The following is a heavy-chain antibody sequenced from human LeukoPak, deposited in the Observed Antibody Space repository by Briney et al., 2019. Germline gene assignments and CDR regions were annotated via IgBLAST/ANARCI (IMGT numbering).Heavy chain of an antibody. CDR1: GFTFSSYG. J-gene: IGHJ3*02. V-gene: IGHV3-33*01. Sequence: GGSLRLSCAASGFTFSSYGMHWVRQAPGEGLEWVAVIWYDGSNKYYADSVKGRFTISRDNSKNTLYLQMNSLTAEDTAVYYCARVGVVPAAIPDGFDIWGQGTMVTVSS. CDR3: ARVGVVPAAIPDGFDI. CDR2: IWYDGSNK. D-gene: IGHD2-2*01.